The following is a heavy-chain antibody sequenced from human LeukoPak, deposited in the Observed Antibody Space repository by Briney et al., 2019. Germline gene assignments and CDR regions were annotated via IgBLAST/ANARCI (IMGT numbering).Heavy chain of an antibody. V-gene: IGHV4-34*01. CDR3: ARCDRQQLVGIDHGWFDP. CDR1: GGPFSGYY. D-gene: IGHD6-13*01. J-gene: IGHJ5*02. CDR2: INHSGST. Sequence: PSETLSLTCAVYGGPFSGYYWSWIRQPPGKGPEWIGEINHSGSTNYKPSLQSRITISVDTSKNQFSLKLSSVTAADTAVYYCARCDRQQLVGIDHGWFDPWGQGTLVTVSS.